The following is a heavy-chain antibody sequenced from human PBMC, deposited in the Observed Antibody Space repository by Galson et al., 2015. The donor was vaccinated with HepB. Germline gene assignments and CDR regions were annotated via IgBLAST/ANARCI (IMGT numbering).Heavy chain of an antibody. CDR2: IVVGSGNT. Sequence: SVKVSCKASGFTFTSSAVQWVRQARGQRLEWIGWIVVGSGNTNYAQKFQERVTITRDMSTSTAYMELSSLRSEDTAVYYCAAVAPSLADGMVRGVIPNYWGQGTLVTVSS. J-gene: IGHJ4*02. V-gene: IGHV1-58*01. D-gene: IGHD3-10*01. CDR3: AAVAPSLADGMVRGVIPNY. CDR1: GFTFTSSA.